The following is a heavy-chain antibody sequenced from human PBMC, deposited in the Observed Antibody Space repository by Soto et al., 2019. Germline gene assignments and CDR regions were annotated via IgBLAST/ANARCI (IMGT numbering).Heavy chain of an antibody. V-gene: IGHV1-46*01. CDR2: INPSGGST. D-gene: IGHD2-21*02. J-gene: IGHJ4*02. Sequence: GASVKVSCKASGYTFTSYYMHWVRQAPGQGLGWMGIINPSGGSTSYAQKFQGRVTMTRDTSTSTVYMELSSLRSEDTAVYYCARDSPAGTVVTRRRMDYWGQGTLVTVSS. CDR3: ARDSPAGTVVTRRRMDY. CDR1: GYTFTSYY.